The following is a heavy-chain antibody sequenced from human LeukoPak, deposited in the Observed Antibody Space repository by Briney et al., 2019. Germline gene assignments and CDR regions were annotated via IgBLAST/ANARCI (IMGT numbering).Heavy chain of an antibody. D-gene: IGHD3-3*01. V-gene: IGHV3-23*01. CDR2: ISGSGGRT. J-gene: IGHJ3*02. CDR1: GFTFSSYG. Sequence: GGSLRLSCVASGFTFSSYGMNWVRQAPGKGLEWVAEISGSGGRTYSADSVKGRFTFSRDNSKNTLYFEMNSLRVEDTAVYYCAKGDFWSGPSAFHIWGQGTMVIVSS. CDR3: AKGDFWSGPSAFHI.